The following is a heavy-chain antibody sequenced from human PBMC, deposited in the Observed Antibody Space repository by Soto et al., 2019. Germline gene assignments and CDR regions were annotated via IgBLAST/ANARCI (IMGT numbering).Heavy chain of an antibody. V-gene: IGHV4-39*01. J-gene: IGHJ6*03. CDR1: GGSISSSSYY. CDR2: IYYSGST. Sequence: QLQLQESGPGLVKPSETLSLTCTVSGGSISSSSYYWGWIRQPPGKGLEWIGSIYYSGSTYYNPSLKSRVTICVNTSKTQFTQKLSSVTAADTAVYYCGNPPHPVGYGRYYYYMDVWGKGTTVTVSS. CDR3: GNPPHPVGYGRYYYYMDV. D-gene: IGHD3-10*01.